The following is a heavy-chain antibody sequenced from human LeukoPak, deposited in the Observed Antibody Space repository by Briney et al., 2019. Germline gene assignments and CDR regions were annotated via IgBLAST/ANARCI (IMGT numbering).Heavy chain of an antibody. CDR1: GGSISSYF. Sequence: SETLFLSCSVSGGSISSYFWGWIRQPPGKGLEGNGYIYYSGSTNNNPSLKSRVTLSVDTHKNQYSLKLPSVTAADTAVYYCAREYWGYYDESGYPFDNWGEGTLVTVSS. V-gene: IGHV4-59*01. CDR2: IYYSGST. CDR3: AREYWGYYDESGYPFDN. J-gene: IGHJ4*02. D-gene: IGHD3-22*01.